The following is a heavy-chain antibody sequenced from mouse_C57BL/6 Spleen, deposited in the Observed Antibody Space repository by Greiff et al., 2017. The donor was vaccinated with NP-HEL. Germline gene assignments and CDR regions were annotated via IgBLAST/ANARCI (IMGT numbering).Heavy chain of an antibody. CDR1: GYTFTDYY. V-gene: IGHV1-26*01. Sequence: EVQLQQSGPELVKPGASVKISCKASGYTFTDYYMNWVKQSHGKSLEWIGDINPNNGGTSYNQKFKGKATLTVDKSSSTAYMELRSLTSEDSAVYYCARSEIYDGYYEDYWGQGTTLTVSS. CDR2: INPNNGGT. D-gene: IGHD2-3*01. J-gene: IGHJ2*01. CDR3: ARSEIYDGYYEDY.